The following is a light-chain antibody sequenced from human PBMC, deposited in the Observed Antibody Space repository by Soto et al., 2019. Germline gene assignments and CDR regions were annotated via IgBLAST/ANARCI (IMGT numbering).Light chain of an antibody. CDR3: MQALHTPIT. CDR2: LGS. V-gene: IGKV2-28*01. J-gene: IGKJ4*01. Sequence: DIVMTQSPLSLPVTPGEPASTSCRSSQSLLHSNGYNYLDWYLQKPGQSPQLLIYLGSNRASGVPDRFSGSGSGTDCTLKISRVEAEDVGGYYCMQALHTPITFGGGTKV. CDR1: QSLLHSNGYNY.